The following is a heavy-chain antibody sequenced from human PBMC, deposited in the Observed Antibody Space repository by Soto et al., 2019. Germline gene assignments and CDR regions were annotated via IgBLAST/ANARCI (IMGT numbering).Heavy chain of an antibody. V-gene: IGHV3-49*04. Sequence: GGSLRLSCTASGFTFGDYAMSWVRQAPGKGLEWVGFIRSKAYGGTTEYAASVKGRFTISRDDSKSTAYLQMNSLKTEDTAVYYCTRDLSDIVVVPAAIGHYYYYGMDVWGQGTTVTVSS. CDR3: TRDLSDIVVVPAAIGHYYYYGMDV. CDR2: IRSKAYGGTT. J-gene: IGHJ6*02. D-gene: IGHD2-2*01. CDR1: GFTFGDYA.